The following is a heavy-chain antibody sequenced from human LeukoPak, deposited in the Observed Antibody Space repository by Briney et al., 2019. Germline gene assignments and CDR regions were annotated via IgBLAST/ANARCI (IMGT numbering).Heavy chain of an antibody. V-gene: IGHV3-48*01. J-gene: IGHJ4*02. CDR1: GFTFSSYS. CDR2: ISGSSSTI. CDR3: AREDTMIARRGGLGY. Sequence: PGGSLRLSCAASGFTFSSYSMNWVRQAPGKGLEWGSYISGSSSTIYYADSVKGRFTISRDNGKNTLYLQMNSLRAEDTAVYYCAREDTMIARRGGLGYWGQGTLVTVSS. D-gene: IGHD3-22*01.